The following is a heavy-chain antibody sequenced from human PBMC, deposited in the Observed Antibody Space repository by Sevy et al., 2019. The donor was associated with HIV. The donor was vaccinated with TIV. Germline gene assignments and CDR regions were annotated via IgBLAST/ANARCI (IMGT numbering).Heavy chain of an antibody. V-gene: IGHV3-48*02. D-gene: IGHD3-16*02. CDR3: AGEVTFGGVIVITEYGMDV. CDR2: ISSSSSTI. Sequence: GGSLRLSCAASGFTFSSYSMNWVRQAPGKGLEWVSYISSSSSTIYYADSVKGRFTISGDNAKNSLYLQMNSLRDEDTAVYYCAGEVTFGGVIVITEYGMDVWGQGTTVTVSS. CDR1: GFTFSSYS. J-gene: IGHJ6*02.